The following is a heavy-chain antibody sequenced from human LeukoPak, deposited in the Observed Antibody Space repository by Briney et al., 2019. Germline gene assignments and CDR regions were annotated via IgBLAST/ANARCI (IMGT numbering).Heavy chain of an antibody. D-gene: IGHD3-16*01. J-gene: IGHJ4*02. V-gene: IGHV3-23*01. CDR3: AKTLQIGDFDY. CDR1: GFTFSSCA. Sequence: GGSLRLSCAASGFTFSSCAMSWVRQAPGKGLEWVSVISGSGGSTYYADSVKGRFTISRDNSKNTLYLQMNSLRAEDTAVYYCAKTLQIGDFDYWGQGTLVTVSS. CDR2: ISGSGGST.